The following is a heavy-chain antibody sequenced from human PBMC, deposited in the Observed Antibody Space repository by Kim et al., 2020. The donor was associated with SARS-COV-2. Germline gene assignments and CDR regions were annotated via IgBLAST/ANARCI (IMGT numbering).Heavy chain of an antibody. J-gene: IGHJ5*02. CDR1: GGSFSDYY. CDR3: ARGLLGGAAS. D-gene: IGHD1-26*01. CDR2: VDRSGNT. V-gene: IGHV4-34*01. Sequence: SETLSLTCAVYGGSFSDYYWSWIRQPPLKGLEWIGEVDRSGNTNYSPSLKSRVTISVDTSKNQLSLQLTSVTAADTAVYYCARGLLGGAASWGQGTLVTVSS.